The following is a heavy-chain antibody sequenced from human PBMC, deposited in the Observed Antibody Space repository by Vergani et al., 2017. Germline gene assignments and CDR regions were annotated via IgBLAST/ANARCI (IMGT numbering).Heavy chain of an antibody. Sequence: QVQLVQSGGEVKKPGASVKVFCKASGYTLTGHYMHWGPQAPGQRLVWMGWINPNSGGTNYAQKFQGRVNMTRDTSSSTAYMELSRPRSDDTAVYYGARERWELRTANAFDIWGEGTMVTVSS. V-gene: IGHV1-2*02. D-gene: IGHD1-26*01. CDR3: ARERWELRTANAFDI. CDR1: GYTLTGHY. J-gene: IGHJ3*02. CDR2: INPNSGGT.